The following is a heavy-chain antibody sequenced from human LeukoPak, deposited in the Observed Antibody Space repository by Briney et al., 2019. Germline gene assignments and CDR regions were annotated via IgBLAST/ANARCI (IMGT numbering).Heavy chain of an antibody. V-gene: IGHV3-53*01. CDR2: IYAGGAT. D-gene: IGHD2-15*01. CDR3: ARLRGCSSSSCYLGY. Sequence: GGSLRLSCAASGFTVSSNYMTWVRQAPGKGLEWVSVIYAGGATYYRDSVKGRFSISRDNSKNMVYLEMNSLRAEDTAVYYCARLRGCSSSSCYLGYWGQGTLVTVSS. CDR1: GFTVSSNY. J-gene: IGHJ4*02.